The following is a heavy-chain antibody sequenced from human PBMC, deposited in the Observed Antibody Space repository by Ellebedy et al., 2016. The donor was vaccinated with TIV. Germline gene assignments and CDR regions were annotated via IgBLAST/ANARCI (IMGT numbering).Heavy chain of an antibody. V-gene: IGHV3-30-3*01. CDR2: ISYDGSNK. CDR3: ARPLFYSSSWYIPLGY. Sequence: GESLKISCAASGFTFSSYAMHWVRQAPGKGLEWVAVISYDGSNKYYADSVKGRFTISRDNSKNTLHLQMNSLRAEDTAVYYCARPLFYSSSWYIPLGYWGQGTLVTVSS. D-gene: IGHD6-13*01. J-gene: IGHJ4*02. CDR1: GFTFSSYA.